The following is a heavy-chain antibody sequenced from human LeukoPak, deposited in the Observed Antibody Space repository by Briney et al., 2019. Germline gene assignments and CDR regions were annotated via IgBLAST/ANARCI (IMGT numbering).Heavy chain of an antibody. Sequence: GGSLRLSCAASGFTFSSYWMSWVRQAPGKGLEWVANIKQDGSEKYYVDSVKGRFTISRDNAKNSLYLQMNSLRAEDTAAYYCARDYGDYEGYFDYWGQGTLVTVSS. D-gene: IGHD4-17*01. V-gene: IGHV3-7*01. J-gene: IGHJ4*02. CDR2: IKQDGSEK. CDR1: GFTFSSYW. CDR3: ARDYGDYEGYFDY.